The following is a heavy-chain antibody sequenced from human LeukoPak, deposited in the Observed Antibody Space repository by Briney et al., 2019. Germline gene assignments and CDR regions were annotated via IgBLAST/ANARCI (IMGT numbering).Heavy chain of an antibody. Sequence: SETLSLTCTVSGGSISSSSYYWGWIRRPPGKGLEWIGSIYYSGSTYYNPSLKSRVTISVDTSKNQFSLKLSSVTAADTAVYYCAREAQWLDWFDPWGQGTLVTVSS. CDR3: AREAQWLDWFDP. J-gene: IGHJ5*02. CDR1: GGSISSSSYY. V-gene: IGHV4-39*07. CDR2: IYYSGST. D-gene: IGHD6-19*01.